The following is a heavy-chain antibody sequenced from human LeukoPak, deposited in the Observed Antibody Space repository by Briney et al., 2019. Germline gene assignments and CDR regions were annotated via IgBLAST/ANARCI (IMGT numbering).Heavy chain of an antibody. CDR3: AELGITMIGGV. Sequence: GSLRLSCAASGFTFSDYSLTWVRQAPGKGLEWVSYISRSGSTISYADSVKGRFTFSRDNDKNSLFLQMNSLRAEDTAVYYCAELGITMIGGVWGKGTTVTISS. V-gene: IGHV3-48*01. CDR2: ISRSGSTI. CDR1: GFTFSDYS. D-gene: IGHD3-10*02. J-gene: IGHJ6*04.